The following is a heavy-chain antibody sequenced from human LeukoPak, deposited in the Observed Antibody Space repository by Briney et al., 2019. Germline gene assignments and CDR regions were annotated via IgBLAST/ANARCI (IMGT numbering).Heavy chain of an antibody. CDR2: IKSKTDGGTT. CDR3: TRSYVDTAMVFDY. D-gene: IGHD5-18*01. J-gene: IGHJ4*02. Sequence: WIRQPPGKGLEWVGGIKSKTDGGTTDYAAPVKGRFTISRDDSKSIAYLQMNSLKTEDTAVYYCTRSYVDTAMVFDYWGQGTLVTVSS. V-gene: IGHV3-15*01.